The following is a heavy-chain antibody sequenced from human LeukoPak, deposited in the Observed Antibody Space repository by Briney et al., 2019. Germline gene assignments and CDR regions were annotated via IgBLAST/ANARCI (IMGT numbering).Heavy chain of an antibody. CDR1: GYTFTSYY. CDR3: AREESGVYFDF. J-gene: IGHJ4*02. CDR2: INPSGTNT. V-gene: IGHV1-46*01. D-gene: IGHD2-8*01. Sequence: GASVKVSCKASGYTFTSYYMHWVRQAPGQGLEWMGLINPSGTNTNYSRKFRGRVTMTRDTSTSTVYMDLSSLRSEDTAMYFCAREESGVYFDFWGQGTLVTVSS.